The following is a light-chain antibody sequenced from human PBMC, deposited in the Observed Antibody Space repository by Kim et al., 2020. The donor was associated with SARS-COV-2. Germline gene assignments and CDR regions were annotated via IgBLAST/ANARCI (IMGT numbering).Light chain of an antibody. CDR1: SGHSDNA. CDR2: VNNDGSH. J-gene: IGLJ3*02. V-gene: IGLV4-69*01. Sequence: ASVKLTCTLSSGHSDNAIAWHQQQPGKGPRYLMKVNNDGSHIKGDGIPARFSGSSSGAERYLTISSLQSEDEADYYCQTWASGIRVFGGGTKVTVL. CDR3: QTWASGIRV.